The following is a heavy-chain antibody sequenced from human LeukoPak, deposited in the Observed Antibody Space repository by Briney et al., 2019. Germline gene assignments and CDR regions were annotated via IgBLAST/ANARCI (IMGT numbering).Heavy chain of an antibody. CDR1: GFTFSSYA. J-gene: IGHJ4*02. V-gene: IGHV3-30-3*01. D-gene: IGHD3-22*01. Sequence: GGSLRLSCAASGFTFSSYAMHWVRQAPGKGLEWVAVISYDGSNKYYADSVKGRFTISRDNSKNTLYLQMNSLRAEDTAVYYCARDAYYDSSGCFDYWGQGTLVTVSS. CDR2: ISYDGSNK. CDR3: ARDAYYDSSGCFDY.